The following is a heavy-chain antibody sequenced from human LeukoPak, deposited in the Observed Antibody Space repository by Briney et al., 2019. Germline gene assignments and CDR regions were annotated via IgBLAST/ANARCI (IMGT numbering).Heavy chain of an antibody. CDR1: GFTFSSYA. Sequence: GGSLRLSCAASGFTFSSYAMSWVRQAPGKGLEWVSAISGSGGSTYYADSVKGRFTISRDNSKNTLYLQMNSLRAEDTAVYYCAKVHFWSGYLGGIYVDYWGQGTLVTVSS. J-gene: IGHJ4*02. D-gene: IGHD3-3*02. CDR2: ISGSGGST. CDR3: AKVHFWSGYLGGIYVDY. V-gene: IGHV3-23*01.